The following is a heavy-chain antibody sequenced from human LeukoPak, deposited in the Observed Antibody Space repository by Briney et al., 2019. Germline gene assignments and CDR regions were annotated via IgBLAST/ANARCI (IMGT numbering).Heavy chain of an antibody. CDR3: AKDREKAVGATISDH. CDR2: ISFSGRST. J-gene: IGHJ4*02. CDR1: GFTFSGYA. D-gene: IGHD1-26*01. V-gene: IGHV3-23*01. Sequence: PGGSLRLSCAVSGFTFSGYAMSWVRQAPGKGLEWVLGISFSGRSTNYADSVKGRFIISRDNSNNTLYLQMNSLRAEDTAVYYCAKDREKAVGATISDHWGQGTLVTVSS.